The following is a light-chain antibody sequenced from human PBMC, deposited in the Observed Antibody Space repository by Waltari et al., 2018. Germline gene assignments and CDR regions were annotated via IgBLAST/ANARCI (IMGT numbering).Light chain of an antibody. CDR1: ALPTQY. CDR3: QSSDISATWV. V-gene: IGLV3-25*03. CDR2: KDN. Sequence: SYALTQLPSVSVSPGQTARITCSGDALPTQYVYWYQQKSGQAPILVIYKDNKRPSGIPERFSGSTAGTTKTLTSSGVQAEDEADYYCQSSDISATWVFGGGTKLTVL. J-gene: IGLJ3*02.